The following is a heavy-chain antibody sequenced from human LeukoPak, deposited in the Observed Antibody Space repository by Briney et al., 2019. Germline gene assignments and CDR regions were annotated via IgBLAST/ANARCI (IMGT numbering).Heavy chain of an antibody. CDR1: GGSISSYY. D-gene: IGHD6-13*01. V-gene: IGHV4-59*12. CDR3: ARGKGKGSSWYMSAFDI. J-gene: IGHJ3*02. Sequence: SETLSLTCTVSGGSISSYYWSWVRQPPGQGLEWIGYIYYSGGTNYNPSLKSRVTILVDTSKNQFSLKLSSVTAADTAVYYCARGKGKGSSWYMSAFDIWGQGTMVTVSS. CDR2: IYYSGGT.